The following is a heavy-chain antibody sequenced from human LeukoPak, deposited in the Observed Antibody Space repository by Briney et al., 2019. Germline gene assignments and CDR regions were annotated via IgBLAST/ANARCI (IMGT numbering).Heavy chain of an antibody. CDR3: ARGPGTTPFDY. CDR1: GGSISSYY. Sequence: PSETLSLTCTVSGGSISSYYWSWIRQPPGKGLEWIGYIYYSGSTNYNPSLKSRVTISVDTSKNQFSLKLSSVTAADTAVYYCARGPGTTPFDYWGQGTLVTVSS. CDR2: IYYSGST. J-gene: IGHJ4*02. D-gene: IGHD4-17*01. V-gene: IGHV4-59*12.